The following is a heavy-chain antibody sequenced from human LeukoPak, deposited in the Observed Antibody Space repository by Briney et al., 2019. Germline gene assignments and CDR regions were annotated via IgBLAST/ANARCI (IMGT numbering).Heavy chain of an antibody. CDR1: GGPISSYY. V-gene: IGHV4-59*08. D-gene: IGHD2-15*01. Sequence: SETLSLTCTVSGGPISSYYWSWIRQPPGKGLEWIGYIDYSGSTNYNPSLKSRVTISVDTSKNQFSLKLSSVTAADTAVYYCAGEVAPDDNWFDPWGQGTLVTVSS. J-gene: IGHJ5*02. CDR3: AGEVAPDDNWFDP. CDR2: IDYSGST.